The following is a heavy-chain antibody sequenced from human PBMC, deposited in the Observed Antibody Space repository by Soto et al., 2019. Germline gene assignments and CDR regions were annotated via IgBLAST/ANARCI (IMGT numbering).Heavy chain of an antibody. CDR1: GGSIYRSGYY. V-gene: IGHV4-39*01. Sequence: SETLSLTCTVSGGSIYRSGYYWGWIRQPPGRGLERIGNIDYNGVTYSNPSLKSRVTISRDTSKNQFSLKLTSVTAADTALYYCGKVLVGATGHTDSDSWGPGTLVTVSS. CDR3: GKVLVGATGHTDSDS. J-gene: IGHJ4*02. CDR2: IDYNGVT. D-gene: IGHD2-15*01.